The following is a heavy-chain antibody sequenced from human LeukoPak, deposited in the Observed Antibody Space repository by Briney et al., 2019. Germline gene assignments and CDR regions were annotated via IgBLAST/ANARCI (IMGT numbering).Heavy chain of an antibody. J-gene: IGHJ4*01. D-gene: IGHD3-9*01. CDR3: ARGEYDILTGYIDH. V-gene: IGHV3-33*01. Sequence: PGGSLRLSCAASGFTFNSYGMHWVRQAPGKGLEWVAVIWYEGSNKHYADSVRGQFTISRDNSKNMLYLQMNSLRVEVTAVYFCARGEYDILTGYIDHWGHGTLVTVSS. CDR1: GFTFNSYG. CDR2: IWYEGSNK.